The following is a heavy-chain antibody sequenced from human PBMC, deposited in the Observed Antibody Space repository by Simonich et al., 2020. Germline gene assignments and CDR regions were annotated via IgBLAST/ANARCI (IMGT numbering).Heavy chain of an antibody. CDR1: GGSFSGYY. CDR2: INHSGST. Sequence: QVQLQQWGAGLLKPSETLSLTCAVYGGSFSGYYWSWIRQPPGKGLEWIGEINHSGSTNYNPAPKSRGTISGDTSKNQFSLKLSSVTAADTAVYYGARGLRVAAAGTAFQHWGQGTLVTVSS. D-gene: IGHD6-13*01. J-gene: IGHJ1*01. V-gene: IGHV4-34*01. CDR3: ARGLRVAAAGTAFQH.